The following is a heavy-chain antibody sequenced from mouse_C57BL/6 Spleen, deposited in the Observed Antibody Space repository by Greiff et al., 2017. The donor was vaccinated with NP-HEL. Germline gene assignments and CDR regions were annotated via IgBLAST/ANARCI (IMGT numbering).Heavy chain of an antibody. CDR1: GYSITSGYY. CDR2: ISYDGSN. V-gene: IGHV3-6*01. J-gene: IGHJ3*01. Sequence: DVKLQESGPGLVKPSQSLSLTCSVTGYSITSGYYWNWIRQFPGNKLEWMGYISYDGSNNYNPSLKHRISITRDTSKNQFFLKLNSVTTEDTATYYCASGRFFSFAYWGQGTLVTVSA. CDR3: ASGRFFSFAY.